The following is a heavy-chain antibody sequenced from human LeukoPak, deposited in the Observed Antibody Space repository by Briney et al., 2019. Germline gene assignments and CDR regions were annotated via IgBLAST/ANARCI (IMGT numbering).Heavy chain of an antibody. CDR3: ARDQLAREYYYYYYMDV. CDR1: GFTFSSYG. CDR2: IRYDGSNK. V-gene: IGHV3-30*02. D-gene: IGHD3-3*02. Sequence: PGGSLRLSCAASGFTFSSYGMHWVRQAPGNGLEWVAFIRYDGSNKYYADSVKGRFTISRDNSKNTLYLRMNSLRAEDTAVYYCARDQLAREYYYYYYMDVWGKGTTVTVSS. J-gene: IGHJ6*03.